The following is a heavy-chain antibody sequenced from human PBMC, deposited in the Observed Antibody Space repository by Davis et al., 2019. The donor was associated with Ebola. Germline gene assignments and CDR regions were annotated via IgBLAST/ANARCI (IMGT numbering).Heavy chain of an antibody. CDR2: ISSSRSYI. J-gene: IGHJ6*01. CDR1: GFTFSSYS. V-gene: IGHV3-21*01. Sequence: ESLKISCAASGFTFSSYSMNWVRQAPGKGLEWVSSISSSRSYIYYADSVKGRFTISRDNAKNSLYLQMNSLRAEDTSVYYCARLWSGYSEYWGYNYYYGMDVWGQGTTVTVSS. CDR3: ARLWSGYSEYWGYNYYYGMDV. D-gene: IGHD3-3*01.